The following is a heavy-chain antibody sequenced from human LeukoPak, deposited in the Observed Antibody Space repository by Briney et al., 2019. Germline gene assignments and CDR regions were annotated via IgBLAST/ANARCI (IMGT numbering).Heavy chain of an antibody. V-gene: IGHV5-10-1*01. D-gene: IGHD5-12*01. CDR1: GYRFSRYW. CDR2: IDPSDSYT. J-gene: IGHJ3*02. CDR3: ARGLHAFDI. Sequence: GESLKISCKGSGYRFSRYWITWVRQMPGKGLEWMGRIDPSDSYTNYSPSFQGHVTISADKSISTAYLQWSSLKASDTAMYYCARGLHAFDIWGQGTMVTVSS.